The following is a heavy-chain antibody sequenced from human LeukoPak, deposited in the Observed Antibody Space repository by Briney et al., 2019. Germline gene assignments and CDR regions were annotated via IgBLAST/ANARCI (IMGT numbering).Heavy chain of an antibody. CDR1: GYTFTSYG. D-gene: IGHD1-26*01. Sequence: GASVKVSCKASGYTFTSYGISWVRQAPGQGLEWMGRISAYNGNTNYAQKLQGRVTMTTDTSTSTAYMELRSLRSDDTAVYYCARVAIGGSYYRFFDYWGQGTLVTVSS. J-gene: IGHJ4*02. V-gene: IGHV1-18*01. CDR3: ARVAIGGSYYRFFDY. CDR2: ISAYNGNT.